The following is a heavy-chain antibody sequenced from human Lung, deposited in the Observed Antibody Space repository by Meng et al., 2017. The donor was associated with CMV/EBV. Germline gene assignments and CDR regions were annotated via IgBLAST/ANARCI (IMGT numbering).Heavy chain of an antibody. Sequence: RQLQESGRRLGKPSETLTLPCHFLGDFLRNSGNYYWGWLRQRPGKGLEWIATFFYTGTSYYNPSFGSRVSISGDTSKNEFSLRLRSVNAADTAVYFCARDGGATSFDNWGQGILVTVSS. CDR1: GDFLRNSGNYY. CDR2: FFYTGTS. D-gene: IGHD2-15*01. V-gene: IGHV4-39*07. CDR3: ARDGGATSFDN. J-gene: IGHJ4*02.